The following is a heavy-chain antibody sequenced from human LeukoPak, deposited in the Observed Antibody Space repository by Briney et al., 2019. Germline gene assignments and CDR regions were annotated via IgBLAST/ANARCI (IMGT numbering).Heavy chain of an antibody. V-gene: IGHV3-21*01. J-gene: IGHJ4*02. D-gene: IGHD5-18*01. Sequence: GGSLRLSCAASGFSFSSYNMNGVRQAPGKGLEGVSFISSSSSYIYYVDSVKGRFTISRDNAKNSLYLQMNSLRAEDTAVYYCARAPGYRGFLDYWGQGNLVTVSS. CDR1: GFSFSSYN. CDR3: ARAPGYRGFLDY. CDR2: ISSSSSYI.